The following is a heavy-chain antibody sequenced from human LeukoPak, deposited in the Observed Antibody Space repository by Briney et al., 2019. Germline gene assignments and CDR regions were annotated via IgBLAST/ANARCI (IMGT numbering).Heavy chain of an antibody. V-gene: IGHV1-69*13. CDR2: IIPKFDVE. CDR1: GGTFRSYV. Sequence: GASVKVSCKASGGTFRSYVISWLRQAPGQGLEYMGGIIPKFDVENYAQKFQGRLMISADESPSTAYMELSSLRSEDTAVYYCARSGPLRFSEERAAFGIWGQGTMVTVSS. J-gene: IGHJ3*02. D-gene: IGHD3-3*01. CDR3: ARSGPLRFSEERAAFGI.